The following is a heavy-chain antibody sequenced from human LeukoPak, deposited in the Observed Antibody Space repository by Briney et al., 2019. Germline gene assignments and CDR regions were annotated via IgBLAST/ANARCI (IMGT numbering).Heavy chain of an antibody. J-gene: IGHJ3*02. D-gene: IGHD2-2*01. V-gene: IGHV3-30-3*01. CDR3: ARDMFPLVPAALDAFDI. CDR2: ISYDGSNK. CDR1: GFTFSSYA. Sequence: GGPLRLSCAASGFTFSSYAMHWVRQAPGKGLEWVAVISYDGSNKYYADSVKGRFTISRDNSKNTLYLQMNSLRAEDTAVYYCARDMFPLVPAALDAFDIWGQGTMVTVSS.